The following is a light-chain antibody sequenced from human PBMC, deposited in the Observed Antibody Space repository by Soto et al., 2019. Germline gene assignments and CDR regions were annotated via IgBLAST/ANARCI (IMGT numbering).Light chain of an antibody. Sequence: DIQLTQSPSFLSASVGDRVTITCRASQDISSYLAWYQQQPGKAPKLLIYAASTLQRGVPSRFSGSGSGTEFTLTISSLQPEDFATYYFQQLNSYLYTFAQGTKLEIK. CDR1: QDISSY. CDR2: AAS. CDR3: QQLNSYLYT. J-gene: IGKJ2*01. V-gene: IGKV1-9*01.